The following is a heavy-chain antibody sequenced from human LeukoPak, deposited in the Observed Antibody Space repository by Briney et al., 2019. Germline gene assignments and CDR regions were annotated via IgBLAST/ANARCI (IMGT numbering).Heavy chain of an antibody. CDR3: ARGRMGARRLDY. CDR1: GFTFSSYT. CDR2: ISSSSSYI. D-gene: IGHD1-26*01. V-gene: IGHV3-21*01. J-gene: IGHJ4*02. Sequence: GGSLRLSCAASGFTFSSYTMNWVRQAPGKGLEWVSSISSSSSYIYYTDSVKGRFTISRDNAKNSLYLQMNSLRAEDTAVYYCARGRMGARRLDYWGQGTLVTVSS.